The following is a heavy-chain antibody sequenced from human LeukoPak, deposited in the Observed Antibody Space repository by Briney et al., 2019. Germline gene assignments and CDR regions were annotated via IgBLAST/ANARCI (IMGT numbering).Heavy chain of an antibody. CDR3: ASGRGYSYGYYYYYYMDV. CDR1: GGSFSGYY. CDR2: INHSGST. J-gene: IGHJ6*03. V-gene: IGHV4-34*01. Sequence: SETLSLTCAVYGGSFSGYYWSWIRQPPGKGLEWIGEINHSGSTNYNPSLKSRVTISVNTSKNQFSLKLSSVTAADTAVYYCASGRGYSYGYYYYYYMDVWGKGTTVTVSS. D-gene: IGHD5-18*01.